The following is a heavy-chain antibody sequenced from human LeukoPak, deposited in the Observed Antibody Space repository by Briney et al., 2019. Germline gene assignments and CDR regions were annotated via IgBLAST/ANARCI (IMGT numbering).Heavy chain of an antibody. D-gene: IGHD2-2*01. CDR2: INHSGST. CDR1: GGSFSGYY. J-gene: IGHJ4*02. CDR3: ASPFDISTTCYRY. Sequence: SETLSLTCAVYGGSFSGYYWSWIRQPPGKGLEWIGEINHSGSTNYNPSLKSRVTISVDTSKNQFSLKLSSVSAADTAVYYCASPFDISTTCYRYWGQGTLVTVSS. V-gene: IGHV4-34*01.